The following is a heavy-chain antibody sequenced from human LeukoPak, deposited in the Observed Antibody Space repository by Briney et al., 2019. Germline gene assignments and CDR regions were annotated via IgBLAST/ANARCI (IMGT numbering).Heavy chain of an antibody. V-gene: IGHV3-21*01. J-gene: IGHJ4*02. CDR2: ISSSSSYI. Sequence: GGSLRLSCAASRFTFSSYSMNWVRQAPGKGLEWVSSISSSSSYIYYADSLKGRFTISRDNAKNSLYLQMNSLRAEDTAVYYCAREGAALSHYFDYWGQGTLVTVSS. D-gene: IGHD6-6*01. CDR1: RFTFSSYS. CDR3: AREGAALSHYFDY.